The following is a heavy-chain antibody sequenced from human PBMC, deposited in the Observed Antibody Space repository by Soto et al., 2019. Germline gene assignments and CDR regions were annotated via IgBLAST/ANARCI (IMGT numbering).Heavy chain of an antibody. CDR1: GFSVSTSGAG. J-gene: IGHJ6*02. V-gene: IGHV2-5*02. CDR2: IYWDNDK. Sequence: SGPTLVNPTQTLTLTCTFSGFSVSTSGAGVAWIRQSPGKALEWLALIYWDNDKRYSPFLQSRVTITKDTSKNQVVLTMTNMDPVDTATYYCAHKGGRGAGMDVWGQGT. CDR3: AHKGGRGAGMDV. D-gene: IGHD2-15*01.